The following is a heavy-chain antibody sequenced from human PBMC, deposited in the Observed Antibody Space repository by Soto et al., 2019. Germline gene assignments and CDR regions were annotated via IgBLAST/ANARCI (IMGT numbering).Heavy chain of an antibody. D-gene: IGHD3-16*01. J-gene: IGHJ4*02. V-gene: IGHV4-30-4*01. CDR1: GGSTSSDNY. CDR3: AREGGESSDGLYYFDS. Sequence: PSGTLSLTCTVSGGSTSSDNYWNWIRQPPGKGLEWIGHIYYSGNTDYNPSLKSRLAISIDTSKNQFSLKLSSVTAADTAVYFCAREGGESSDGLYYFDSWGQGSLVTVSS. CDR2: IYYSGNT.